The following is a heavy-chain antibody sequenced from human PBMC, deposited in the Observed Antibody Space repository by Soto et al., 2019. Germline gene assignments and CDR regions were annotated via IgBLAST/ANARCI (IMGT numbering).Heavy chain of an antibody. CDR2: ISYDGCHK. Sequence: QVQLVESGGGVVQPGRSLRLSCAASGFTFITYGMHWVRQAPGKGLEWVAVISYDGCHKDYADSVKGRFSISRDNSKNTLDLQMNSLRPEDTAVYYCTHNRGYEPYYNCMDVWGHGTTVTFSS. J-gene: IGHJ6*02. D-gene: IGHD5-18*01. V-gene: IGHV3-30*03. CDR1: GFTFITYG. CDR3: THNRGYEPYYNCMDV.